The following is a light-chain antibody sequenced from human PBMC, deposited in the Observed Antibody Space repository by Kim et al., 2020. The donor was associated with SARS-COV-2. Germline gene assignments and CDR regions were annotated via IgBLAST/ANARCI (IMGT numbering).Light chain of an antibody. V-gene: IGLV3-9*01. Sequence: SYELTQPLSVSVVLGQTARITCGGNNIGSKNVHWYQQKPGQAPVLVIYRGRNRPSGIPERFSGSNSGNTATLTISRAQVGDEADYYCQVWDSSAWVFGGG. CDR1: NIGSKN. J-gene: IGLJ3*02. CDR3: QVWDSSAWV. CDR2: RGR.